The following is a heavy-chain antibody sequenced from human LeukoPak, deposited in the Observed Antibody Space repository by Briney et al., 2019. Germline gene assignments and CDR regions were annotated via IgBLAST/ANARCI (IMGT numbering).Heavy chain of an antibody. CDR1: GGTFSSYA. CDR3: ATGSPLRTDFWSGYYTPHPLGY. J-gene: IGHJ4*02. CDR2: FDPEDGET. D-gene: IGHD3-3*01. V-gene: IGHV1-24*01. Sequence: ASVKVSCKASGGTFSSYAISWVRQAPGQGLEWMGGFDPEDGETIYAQKFQGRVTMTEDTSTDTAYMELSSLRSEDTAVYYCATGSPLRTDFWSGYYTPHPLGYWGQGTLVTVSS.